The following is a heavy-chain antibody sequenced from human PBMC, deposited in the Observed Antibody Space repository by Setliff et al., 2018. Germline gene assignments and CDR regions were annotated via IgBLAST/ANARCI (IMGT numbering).Heavy chain of an antibody. CDR1: GLSYTNDW. V-gene: IGHV3-7*01. J-gene: IGHJ4*02. CDR3: FGAGTCSY. Sequence: SLRLSCTASGLSYTNDWVSWARQAPGKGLEWLASINPHGSEKYYADSVKGRFTISRDNAKNSLSLQMNNLRTEDTAVYYCFGAGTCSYWGQGTLVTVPS. CDR2: INPHGSEK. D-gene: IGHD3-10*01.